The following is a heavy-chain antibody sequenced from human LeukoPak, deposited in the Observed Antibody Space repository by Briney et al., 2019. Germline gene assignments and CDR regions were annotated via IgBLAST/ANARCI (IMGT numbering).Heavy chain of an antibody. Sequence: ASVKVSCKASGYTFSDYYIHWVRQAPGQGLEWMGWINPNSGGTNYAQKLQGRVTLTRDTSISTAYMELSRLTSDDTAVYYCARDGYCTSTSCSGVPKIWGQGTLVTVSS. CDR2: INPNSGGT. CDR3: ARDGYCTSTSCSGVPKI. J-gene: IGHJ4*02. CDR1: GYTFSDYY. D-gene: IGHD2-2*03. V-gene: IGHV1-2*02.